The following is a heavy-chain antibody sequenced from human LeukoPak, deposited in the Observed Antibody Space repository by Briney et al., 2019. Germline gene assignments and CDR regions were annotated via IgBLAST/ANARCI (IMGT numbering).Heavy chain of an antibody. CDR1: GFTFSSYG. Sequence: GRSLRLSCAASGFTFSSYGMHWVRQAPGKGLEWVAVIWYDGSNRYYADSVKGRFTISRDNSKNTLYLQMNSLRAEDTAVYYCARPQGPYYDILTGSGWFDPWGQGTLVTVSS. J-gene: IGHJ5*02. D-gene: IGHD3-9*01. CDR3: ARPQGPYYDILTGSGWFDP. CDR2: IWYDGSNR. V-gene: IGHV3-33*01.